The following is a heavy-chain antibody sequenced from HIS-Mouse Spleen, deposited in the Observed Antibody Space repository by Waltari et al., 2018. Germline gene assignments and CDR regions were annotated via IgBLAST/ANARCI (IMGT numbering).Heavy chain of an antibody. V-gene: IGHV4-39*07. CDR2: IYYSGST. D-gene: IGHD6-13*01. J-gene: IGHJ2*01. Sequence: QLQLQESGPGLVKPSETLSLTCTVSGGSISSSSYYWGWIRQPPGKGLEWIGSIYYSGSTDDNPSLKGRVTISVETSKNQFSLKLSSVTAADTAVYYCAREIPYSSSWYDWYFDLWGRGTLVTVSS. CDR3: AREIPYSSSWYDWYFDL. CDR1: GGSISSSSYY.